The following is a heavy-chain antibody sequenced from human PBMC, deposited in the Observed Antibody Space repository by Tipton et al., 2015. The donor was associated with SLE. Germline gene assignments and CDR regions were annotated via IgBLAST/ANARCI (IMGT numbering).Heavy chain of an antibody. CDR1: GGSISSYY. CDR3: ASSYSGYAYAFDI. V-gene: IGHV4-31*03. Sequence: TLSLTCTASGGSISSYYWSWIRQHPGKGLEWVGYIYYTGSTYYNPSLKSRVTISVDTSKNKISLKLSSVTAADTAVYYCASSYSGYAYAFDIWGQGTMVTVSS. J-gene: IGHJ3*02. CDR2: IYYTGST. D-gene: IGHD5-12*01.